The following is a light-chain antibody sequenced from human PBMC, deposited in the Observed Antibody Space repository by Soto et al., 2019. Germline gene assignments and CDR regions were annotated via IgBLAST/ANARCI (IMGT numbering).Light chain of an antibody. V-gene: IGKV1-5*01. J-gene: IGKJ2*01. CDR2: DAS. CDR1: QSISSW. CDR3: QQYNSYWYT. Sequence: DIQMTQSPSTLSASVGDRVTITCRASQSISSWLAWYQQKPGKAPKLLIYDASSLESGVPSRLSGSGSGTEFTLTISSLQPDDFATYYCQQYNSYWYTFGQGTKLEIK.